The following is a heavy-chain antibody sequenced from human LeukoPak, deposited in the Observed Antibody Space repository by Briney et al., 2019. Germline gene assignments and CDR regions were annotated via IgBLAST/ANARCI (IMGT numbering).Heavy chain of an antibody. CDR1: GFTVSSNY. V-gene: IGHV3-53*01. D-gene: IGHD3-3*01. J-gene: IGHJ3*02. CDR2: IYSGGST. CDR3: ARVIVSGYYDAFDM. Sequence: QPGGSLRLSCAASGFTVSSNYMSWVRQAPGTGLEWVSTIYSGGSTYYADSVKGRFTISRDNSKNTLYLQMDSLRAEDTAVYHCARVIVSGYYDAFDMWGQGTVVTVSS.